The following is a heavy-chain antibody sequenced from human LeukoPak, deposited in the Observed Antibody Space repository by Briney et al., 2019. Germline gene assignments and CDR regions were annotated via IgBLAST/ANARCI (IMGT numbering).Heavy chain of an antibody. V-gene: IGHV3-23*01. CDR3: AKRGIVIRTVIIIGFHKEAYYFDY. CDR2: ISERGGST. CDR1: GVTLSNYG. J-gene: IGHJ4*02. D-gene: IGHD3-10*01. Sequence: GGSLRLSCVVSGVTLSNYGMSWVRQAPGKGLEWVSGISERGGSTNYADSVKGRFIISRDTSKNTVYLQMNSLRVEDTAVYFCAKRGIVIRTVIIIGFHKEAYYFDYWGQGILVTVSS.